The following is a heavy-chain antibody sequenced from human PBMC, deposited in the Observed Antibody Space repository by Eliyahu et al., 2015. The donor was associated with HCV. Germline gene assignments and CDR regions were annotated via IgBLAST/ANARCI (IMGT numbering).Heavy chain of an antibody. Sequence: QVQLQESGPGLVKPSETLSLTCTVPGGSITTSYWSWIRQPPGKGLEWIGYIHYSGSTNYNPSLKSRVTISVDTSKNQFSLNLTSVTAADTAMYYCASGGGGIAVTGTGGWFDPWGQGTLVTVSS. CDR2: IHYSGST. D-gene: IGHD6-19*01. V-gene: IGHV4-59*01. J-gene: IGHJ5*02. CDR3: ASGGGGIAVTGTGGWFDP. CDR1: GGSITTSY.